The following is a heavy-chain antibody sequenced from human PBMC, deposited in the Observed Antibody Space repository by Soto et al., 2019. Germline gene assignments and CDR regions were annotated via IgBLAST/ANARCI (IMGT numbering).Heavy chain of an antibody. Sequence: QVQLVESGGGVVQPGRSLRLSCAASAFTFSNFGMHWVRQAPGKGLEWVAFISYDATDKYYADSVKGRFTISRDNSNYTLYLQMNSLRPEDTAVYYCAKDWWEREYDFDYWGQGTLVTVSS. CDR3: AKDWWEREYDFDY. CDR2: ISYDATDK. J-gene: IGHJ4*02. V-gene: IGHV3-30*18. D-gene: IGHD1-26*01. CDR1: AFTFSNFG.